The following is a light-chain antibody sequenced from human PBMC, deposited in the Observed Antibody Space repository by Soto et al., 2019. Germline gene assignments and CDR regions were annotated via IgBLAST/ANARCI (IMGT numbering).Light chain of an antibody. V-gene: IGKV3-15*01. CDR3: QQYNNWPRT. Sequence: EIVMTQSPATLSVSPGESATLSCRASQSVSIHLGWFQQKPGQVPRLLIYGASTRAPGIPARFSGSGSGTEFTLTISSLQSEDFAVYYCQQYNNWPRTFGQGTKVDIK. CDR2: GAS. J-gene: IGKJ1*01. CDR1: QSVSIH.